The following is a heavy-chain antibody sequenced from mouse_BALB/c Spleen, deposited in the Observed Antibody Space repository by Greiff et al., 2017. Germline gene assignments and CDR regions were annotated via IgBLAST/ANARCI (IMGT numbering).Heavy chain of an antibody. V-gene: IGHV1-14*01. Sequence: VQLQQSGPELVKPGASVKMSCKASGYTFTSYVMHWVKQKPGQGLEWIGYINPYNDGTKYNEKFKGKATLTSDKSSSTAYMELSSLTSEDSAVYYCARGGAITTVVAWYFDVWGAGTTVTVSS. CDR2: INPYNDGT. CDR3: ARGGAITTVVAWYFDV. D-gene: IGHD1-1*01. J-gene: IGHJ1*01. CDR1: GYTFTSYV.